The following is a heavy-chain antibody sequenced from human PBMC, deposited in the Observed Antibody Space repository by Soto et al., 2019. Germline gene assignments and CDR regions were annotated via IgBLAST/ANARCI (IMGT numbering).Heavy chain of an antibody. CDR2: IKSKTDGGTT. CDR1: GFTFSNAW. V-gene: IGHV3-15*07. J-gene: IGHJ4*02. Sequence: GGSLRLSCAASGFTFSNAWMNWVRQAPGKGLEWVGRIKSKTDGGTTDYAAPVKGRFTISRDDSKNTLYLQMNSLKTEDTAVYYCTTTYYDILTGYYPDYWGQGTLVTVSS. CDR3: TTTYYDILTGYYPDY. D-gene: IGHD3-9*01.